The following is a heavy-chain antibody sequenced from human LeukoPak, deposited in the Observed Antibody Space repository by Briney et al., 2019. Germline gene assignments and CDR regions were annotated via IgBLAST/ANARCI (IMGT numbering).Heavy chain of an antibody. Sequence: GGSLRLSRAASGFTFSSYGMTWVRQAPGKGLERVPAISGSGGSTYYADSVKGRFTISRDNSKNMLYLQMNSLRDEDTAVYYCARQPIYSYGATGYYFDYWGQGTLVTVSS. V-gene: IGHV3-23*01. CDR1: GFTFSSYG. J-gene: IGHJ4*02. CDR2: ISGSGGST. CDR3: ARQPIYSYGATGYYFDY. D-gene: IGHD5-18*01.